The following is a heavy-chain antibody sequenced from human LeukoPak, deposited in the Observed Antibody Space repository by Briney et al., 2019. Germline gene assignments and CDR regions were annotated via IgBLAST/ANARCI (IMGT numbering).Heavy chain of an antibody. V-gene: IGHV1-18*01. CDR3: VRDQYLNVMTGFDD. CDR2: TSVNNGDT. CDR1: GGTFSNYA. Sequence: GASVKVSCKASGGTFSNYAISWVRQAPGQGLEWMAWTSVNNGDTKYGQKFQGRVTVTTDTSTSTVYLELRRLRPDDTAVYYCVRDQYLNVMTGFDDWGQGTLVTVSS. D-gene: IGHD3-9*01. J-gene: IGHJ4*02.